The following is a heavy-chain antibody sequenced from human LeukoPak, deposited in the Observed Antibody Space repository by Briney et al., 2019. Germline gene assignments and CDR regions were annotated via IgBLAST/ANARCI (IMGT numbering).Heavy chain of an antibody. J-gene: IGHJ4*02. D-gene: IGHD2-15*01. CDR3: ARFGYVAAVDV. CDR2: INPAGTET. CDR1: GFSFSAYC. Sequence: GGSLRLSCAASGFSFSAYCMTWVRQAPGTGLEWVANINPAGTETYYVDPVKGRFTVSRDNAKNLLYLQMNSLRAEDTAVYHCARFGYVAAVDVWGQGTLVTVSS. V-gene: IGHV3-7*01.